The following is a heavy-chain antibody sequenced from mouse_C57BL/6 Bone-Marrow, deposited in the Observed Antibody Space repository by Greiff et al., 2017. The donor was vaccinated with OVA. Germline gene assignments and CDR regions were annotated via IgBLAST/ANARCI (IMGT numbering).Heavy chain of an antibody. D-gene: IGHD2-4*01. CDR3: ARHPYDYGGSGTDY. Sequence: EVQRVESGGDLVKPGGSLKLSCAASGFTFSSYGMSWVRQTPDKRLEWVATISSGGSYTYYPDSVKGRFTISRDHAKNTLYLQMSSLKSEDTAMYYCARHPYDYGGSGTDYWGQGTTLTVSS. CDR1: GFTFSSYG. V-gene: IGHV5-6*01. J-gene: IGHJ2*01. CDR2: ISSGGSYT.